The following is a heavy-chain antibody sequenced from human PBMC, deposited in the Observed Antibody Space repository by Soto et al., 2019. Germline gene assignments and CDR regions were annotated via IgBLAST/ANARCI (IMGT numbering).Heavy chain of an antibody. CDR3: AREGLYKAFDI. Sequence: EVQLVESGGGLVQPGGSLRLSCAASGFTFSSYWMSWVRQAPGKGLEWVANIKQDGSEKYYVDSVKGRFTISRDNAKNSLYPQMNSLRAEDTAVYYCAREGLYKAFDIWGQGTMVTVSS. CDR1: GFTFSSYW. V-gene: IGHV3-7*01. CDR2: IKQDGSEK. D-gene: IGHD3-16*02. J-gene: IGHJ3*02.